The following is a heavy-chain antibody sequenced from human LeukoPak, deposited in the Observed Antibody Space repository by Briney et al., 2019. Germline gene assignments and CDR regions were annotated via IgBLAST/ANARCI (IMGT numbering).Heavy chain of an antibody. Sequence: PSETLSLTCTVSGGSVSSIVYYWGWIRQPPGKGLEWIGSISYNGITHYNPSLKSRVTISLDTSKNQFSLKLMSLTAVDTAVYFCGAPTAGTTPFNYWGQGALVTVSS. CDR3: GAPTAGTTPFNY. CDR1: GGSVSSIVYY. CDR2: ISYNGIT. V-gene: IGHV4-39*07. D-gene: IGHD6-13*01. J-gene: IGHJ4*02.